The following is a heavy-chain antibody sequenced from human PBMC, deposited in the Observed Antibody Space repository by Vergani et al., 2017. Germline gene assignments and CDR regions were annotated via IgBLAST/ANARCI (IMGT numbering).Heavy chain of an antibody. V-gene: IGHV3-21*01. J-gene: IGHJ4*02. CDR2: ISSSSSYI. Sequence: EVQLVESGGGLVKPGGSLRLSCAASGFTFSSYSMNWVRQAPGKGLEWVSSISSSSSYIYYADSVKGRFTISRDNAKNSLYLQMNSLRAEDTAVYYCARNYDFWSGYPSYYFDYWGQGILVTVSS. CDR1: GFTFSSYS. CDR3: ARNYDFWSGYPSYYFDY. D-gene: IGHD3-3*01.